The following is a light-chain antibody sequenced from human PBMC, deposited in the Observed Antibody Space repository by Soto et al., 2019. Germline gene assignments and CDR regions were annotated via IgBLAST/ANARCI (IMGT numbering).Light chain of an antibody. Sequence: EIVMTQSPATLSVAPGERATLSCRASQSINDKLSWYQQRPGQPPRLLFYGASTRASNMPARFSGSGSGTEFTLTLSSLQSEDVAVAYCQQYHIWPPLTFGGGTRVEIK. V-gene: IGKV3-15*01. CDR2: GAS. CDR1: QSINDK. J-gene: IGKJ4*02. CDR3: QQYHIWPPLT.